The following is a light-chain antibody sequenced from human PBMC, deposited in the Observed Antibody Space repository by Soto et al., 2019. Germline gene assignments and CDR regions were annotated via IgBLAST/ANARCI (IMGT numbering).Light chain of an antibody. Sequence: SYELTQPPSGSVAPCQTARITCRGNNIVGKSVHWYQQKPGQDPVLVVYDDSGRPSGIPGRFSGSTSVNTATLTISRVAAGDEADYYCQVWESGRGDFGTGTKVTVL. J-gene: IGLJ1*01. CDR2: DDS. CDR3: QVWESGRGD. V-gene: IGLV3-21*02. CDR1: NIVGKS.